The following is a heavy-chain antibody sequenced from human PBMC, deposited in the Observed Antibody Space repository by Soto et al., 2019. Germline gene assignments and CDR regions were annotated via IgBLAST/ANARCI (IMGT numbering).Heavy chain of an antibody. J-gene: IGHJ5*02. Sequence: VKRSCKDSGYGNTELSMHWPQHEQEKGLEWMGGFDPEYGETVYAQKFQGKVTMTEDTSTDTAYMELSSLRSEDTAVYYCATLRVEYSRTSYWFDPWGQGTLVTVSS. CDR1: GYGNTELS. D-gene: IGHD6-6*01. CDR3: ATLRVEYSRTSYWFDP. V-gene: IGHV1-24*01. CDR2: FDPEYGET.